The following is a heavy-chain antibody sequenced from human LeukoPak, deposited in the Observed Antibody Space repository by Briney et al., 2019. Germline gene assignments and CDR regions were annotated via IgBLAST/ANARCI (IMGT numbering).Heavy chain of an antibody. D-gene: IGHD5-18*01. CDR1: GFTFSNYG. J-gene: IGHJ4*02. CDR3: AKERDQYTYGPYYFDY. V-gene: IGHV3-30*02. CDR2: IRYDGSNK. Sequence: PGGSLRLSCAASGFTFSNYGMHWVRQAPGKGLEWVAFIRYDGSNKYYVDSMKGRFTISRDNSKSTLYLQMNSLSAEDTAVYYCAKERDQYTYGPYYFDYWGQGTLVTVSS.